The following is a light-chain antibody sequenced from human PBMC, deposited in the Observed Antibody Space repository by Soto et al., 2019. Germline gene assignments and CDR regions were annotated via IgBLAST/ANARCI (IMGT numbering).Light chain of an antibody. CDR2: HAS. J-gene: IGKJ1*01. CDR3: QQYNRYWT. V-gene: IGKV1-5*01. Sequence: DSQMTQSPSSLSASVGDRFTITCLASQSISSYLNWYQQKPGKAPKLLIYHASSLESGVPSRLSGSGSGTEFTLTISSLQPDDFATYYCQQYNRYWTFGQGTKVDIK. CDR1: QSISSY.